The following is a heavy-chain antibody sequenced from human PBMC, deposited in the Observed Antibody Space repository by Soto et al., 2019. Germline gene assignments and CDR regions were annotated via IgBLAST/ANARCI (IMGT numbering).Heavy chain of an antibody. Sequence: EVQLLESGGGLIQPGGSLRLSCAASGFTFNNYAMSWVRQAPGKGLEWVSAISGNGISTYYADSVRGPFTISRDKSENPLFLQMNRLRADDTAVYYCTRDAISMVRGTDNWFDPWGQGTLVTVSS. CDR1: GFTFNNYA. CDR3: TRDAISMVRGTDNWFDP. D-gene: IGHD3-10*01. CDR2: ISGNGIST. J-gene: IGHJ5*02. V-gene: IGHV3-23*01.